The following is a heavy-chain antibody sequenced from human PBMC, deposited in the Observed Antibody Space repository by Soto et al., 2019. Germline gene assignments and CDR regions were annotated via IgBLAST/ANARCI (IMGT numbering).Heavy chain of an antibody. CDR2: ISSNGGST. V-gene: IGHV3-64*01. CDR3: ARVYGDNRFDY. CDR1: GFTFSSYS. D-gene: IGHD4-17*01. J-gene: IGHJ4*02. Sequence: GGSLRLSCAASGFTFSSYSMHWVRQAPGKGLEYVSAISSNGGSTYYANSVKGRFTISRDNSKNTLYLQMGSLRAEDMAVYYCARVYGDNRFDYWGQGTLVTVSS.